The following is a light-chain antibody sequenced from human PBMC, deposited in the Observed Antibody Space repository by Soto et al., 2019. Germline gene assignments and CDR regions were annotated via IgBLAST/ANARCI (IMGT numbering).Light chain of an antibody. CDR3: SSYAGNNIFVI. J-gene: IGLJ2*01. V-gene: IGLV1-40*01. Sequence: QSVLTQPPSVSGAPGQRVTISCSGTSSSIGAGYEVHWYHQLPGTAPKLVVSGNGNRPSGVPDRLSASKSGTSASLAITGLQAEDEADYYCSSYAGNNIFVIFGGGTKLTVL. CDR2: GNG. CDR1: SSSIGAGYE.